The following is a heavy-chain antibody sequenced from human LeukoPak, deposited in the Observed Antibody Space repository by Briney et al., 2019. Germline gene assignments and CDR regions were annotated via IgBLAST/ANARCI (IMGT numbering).Heavy chain of an antibody. D-gene: IGHD3-9*01. CDR1: RGTFSSYA. Sequence: SVKVSCKASRGTFSSYAISLVLQAPGQGLEWMGGIIPIFGTANYAQKFQGRVTITAEKSTSTAYMELSRLRSEDTAVYYCARDRGDYDINWGQGTLVTVSS. CDR2: IIPIFGTA. V-gene: IGHV1-69*06. CDR3: ARDRGDYDIN. J-gene: IGHJ4*02.